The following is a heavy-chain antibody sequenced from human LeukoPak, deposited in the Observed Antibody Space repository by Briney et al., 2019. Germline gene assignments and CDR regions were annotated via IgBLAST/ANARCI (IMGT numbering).Heavy chain of an antibody. V-gene: IGHV4-61*01. CDR1: DYSISSGYY. J-gene: IGHJ5*02. Sequence: SETLSLTCAVSDYSISSGYYWGWIRQPPGKGLEWIGFVHYSGSTNYNPFLKSRVTISVDISKNQFSLNLSSVTAADTAVYYCARARGGYGDYGSWFDPWGQGTLVPVSS. CDR2: VHYSGST. CDR3: ARARGGYGDYGSWFDP. D-gene: IGHD4-17*01.